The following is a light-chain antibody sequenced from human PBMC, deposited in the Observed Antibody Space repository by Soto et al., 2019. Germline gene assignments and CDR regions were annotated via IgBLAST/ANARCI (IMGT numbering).Light chain of an antibody. CDR3: KQSYIVPTWT. CDR2: SVS. V-gene: IGKV1-39*01. J-gene: IGKJ1*01. Sequence: DIQMTQSPSSLSASVGDRVTITCRASQNIGNYLHWYQQQPGKAPKLLIYSVSNLQTGVPSRFSGRGSGTVFPLPIGGLQPKVPSTFNFKQSYIVPTWTFAQGTKGKSN. CDR1: QNIGNY.